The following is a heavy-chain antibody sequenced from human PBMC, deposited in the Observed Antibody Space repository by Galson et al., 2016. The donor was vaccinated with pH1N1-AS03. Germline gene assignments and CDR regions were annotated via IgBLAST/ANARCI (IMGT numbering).Heavy chain of an antibody. CDR2: VFHSGTT. J-gene: IGHJ3*02. Sequence: ETLSLTCTVSGGSIGSNIDYWGWIRQPPGKGLEWVGHVFHSGTTYYNPSLKSRITISADTSKNQFSLKLYSVTAADTAVYYCARIHPELPDIWGQGTLVNV. V-gene: IGHV4-39*07. CDR3: ARIHPELPDI. CDR1: GGSIGSNIDY. D-gene: IGHD5-24*01.